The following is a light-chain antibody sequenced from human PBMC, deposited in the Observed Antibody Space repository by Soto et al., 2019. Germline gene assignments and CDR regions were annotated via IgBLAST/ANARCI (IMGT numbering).Light chain of an antibody. J-gene: IGLJ1*01. CDR3: SSYTSSSIL. Sequence: QSVLTQPASVSASPGQSITISCTGTSSDVGGYNSVSWYQQHPDKAPKLMIYEVNNRPSGVSNRFSGSKSGNTASLTISGLQAEDEADYYCSSYTSSSILFGTGTKLTVL. CDR1: SSDVGGYNS. V-gene: IGLV2-14*01. CDR2: EVN.